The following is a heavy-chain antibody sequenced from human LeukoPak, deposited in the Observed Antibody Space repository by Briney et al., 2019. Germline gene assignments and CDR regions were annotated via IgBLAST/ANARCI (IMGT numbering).Heavy chain of an antibody. Sequence: ASVKVSCKASGYTFTGYYMHWVRQAPGQGLEWMGWINPNSGGTNYAQKFQGRVTMTRDTSISTAYMELSGLRSDDTAVYYCARDRYYDSSGYLGYYAFDIWGQGTMVTVSS. CDR2: INPNSGGT. V-gene: IGHV1-2*02. J-gene: IGHJ3*02. CDR1: GYTFTGYY. CDR3: ARDRYYDSSGYLGYYAFDI. D-gene: IGHD3-22*01.